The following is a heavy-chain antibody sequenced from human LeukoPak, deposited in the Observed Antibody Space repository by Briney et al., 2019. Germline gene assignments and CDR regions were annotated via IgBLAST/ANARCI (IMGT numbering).Heavy chain of an antibody. CDR2: ISGSGGST. Sequence: GGSLRLSCAASGFTFSSYGMSWVRQAPGKGLEWVSAISGSGGSTYYADSVKGRFTISRDNSKNTLYLQMNSLRAEDTAVYYCAKDPTGGYYYYMDVWGKGTTVTISS. D-gene: IGHD1-14*01. CDR3: AKDPTGGYYYYMDV. J-gene: IGHJ6*03. CDR1: GFTFSSYG. V-gene: IGHV3-23*01.